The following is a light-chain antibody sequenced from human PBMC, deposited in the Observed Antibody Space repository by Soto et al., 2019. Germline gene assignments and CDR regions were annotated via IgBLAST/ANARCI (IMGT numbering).Light chain of an antibody. CDR3: CSSAGISTLL. CDR1: TGDIGTYSY. V-gene: IGLV2-14*03. Sequence: QSVLPQLAHVSGPPGQSITISCPGTTGDIGTYSYVSWYQQHAGTAPKLIIYDVRQRPSGVSNRFSGSKSGSTASLTISGLQAEDEAHYYCCSSAGISTLLFATGTKVTVL. J-gene: IGLJ1*01. CDR2: DVR.